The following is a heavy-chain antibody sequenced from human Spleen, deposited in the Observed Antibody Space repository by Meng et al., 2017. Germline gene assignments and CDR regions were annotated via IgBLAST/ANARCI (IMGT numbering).Heavy chain of an antibody. CDR3: ASGSIAVAGNDY. Sequence: SETLSLTCTVSGGSVSSGSYYWSWIRQPPGKGLEWIGYIYYSGSTNYNPSLKSRVTISVDTSKNQFSLKLSSVTAADTAVYYCASGSIAVAGNDYWGQGTRVTVSS. CDR2: IYYSGST. D-gene: IGHD6-19*01. J-gene: IGHJ4*02. CDR1: GGSVSSGSYY. V-gene: IGHV4-61*01.